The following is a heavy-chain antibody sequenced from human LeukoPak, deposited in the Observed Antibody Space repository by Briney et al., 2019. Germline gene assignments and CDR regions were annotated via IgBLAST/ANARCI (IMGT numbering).Heavy chain of an antibody. J-gene: IGHJ6*03. V-gene: IGHV1-2*06. Sequence: ASVKVSCKASGYTFTGYYMHWVRQAPGQGLEWMGRINPNSGGTNYAQKFQGRVTMTRDTSNSTAYMDLSRLRSDDTAVYYCARGFCSSTSCYMDVWGKGTTVTVSS. CDR1: GYTFTGYY. CDR2: INPNSGGT. D-gene: IGHD2-2*01. CDR3: ARGFCSSTSCYMDV.